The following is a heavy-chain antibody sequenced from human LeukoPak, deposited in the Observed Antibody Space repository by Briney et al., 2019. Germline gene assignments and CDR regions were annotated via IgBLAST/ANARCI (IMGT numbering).Heavy chain of an antibody. Sequence: PSETLSLTCTVSGGSISSYYWSWIRQPPGKGLEYIGYIYYSGSTNYNPSLKSRVTISVDTSKNQFSLKLSSVTAADTAVYYCARLAPCGYNYGWGSHFDYWGQGTLVTVSS. D-gene: IGHD5-18*01. CDR1: GGSISSYY. CDR3: ARLAPCGYNYGWGSHFDY. CDR2: IYYSGST. V-gene: IGHV4-59*08. J-gene: IGHJ4*02.